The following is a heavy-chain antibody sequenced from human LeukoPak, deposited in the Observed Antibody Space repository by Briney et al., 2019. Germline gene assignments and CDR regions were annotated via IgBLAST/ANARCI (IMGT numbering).Heavy chain of an antibody. D-gene: IGHD6-19*01. V-gene: IGHV3-23*01. CDR2: ISGSGGST. J-gene: IGHJ4*02. Sequence: QPGGSLRLSCAASGFTFSSYAMSWVRQARGKGLEWVSAISGSGGSTYYADSVRGRFTVSRDNSKNTLYVQMNSLRAEDTAVYYCAKDLVGRSGWFLCFDYWGQGTLVTVSS. CDR1: GFTFSSYA. CDR3: AKDLVGRSGWFLCFDY.